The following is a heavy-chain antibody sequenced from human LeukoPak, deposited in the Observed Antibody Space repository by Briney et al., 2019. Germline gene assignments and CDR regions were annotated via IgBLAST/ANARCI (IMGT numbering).Heavy chain of an antibody. D-gene: IGHD3-22*01. CDR2: INHSGST. CDR3: ARGQDDTMMPFDY. CDR1: GGSFSGYY. V-gene: IGHV4-34*01. Sequence: SETLSLTCAVYGGSFSGYYWSWIRQPPGKGLEWIGEINHSGSTNYNPSLKSRVTVSVDTSKNQFSLKLSSVTAADTAVYYCARGQDDTMMPFDYWGQGTMVTVSS. J-gene: IGHJ4*02.